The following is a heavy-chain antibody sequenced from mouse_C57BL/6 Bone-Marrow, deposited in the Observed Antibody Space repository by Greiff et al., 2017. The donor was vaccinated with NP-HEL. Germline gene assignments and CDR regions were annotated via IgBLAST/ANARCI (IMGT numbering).Heavy chain of an antibody. CDR2: INPNNGGT. Sequence: VQLQQSGPELVKPGASVKMSCKASGYTFTDYNMHWVKQSHGKSLEWIGYINPNNGGTSYNQKFKGKATLTVNKSSSTAYMELRSLTSEDSAVYYCARFSSFTTVVARGFDYWGQGTTLTVSS. J-gene: IGHJ2*01. CDR3: ARFSSFTTVVARGFDY. D-gene: IGHD1-1*01. CDR1: GYTFTDYN. V-gene: IGHV1-22*01.